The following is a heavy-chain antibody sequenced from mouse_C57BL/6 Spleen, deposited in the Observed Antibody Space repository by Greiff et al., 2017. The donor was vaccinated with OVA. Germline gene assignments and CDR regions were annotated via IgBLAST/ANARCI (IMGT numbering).Heavy chain of an antibody. CDR3: ARDRATGAMDY. CDR1: GFTFSSYA. CDR2: ISDGGSYT. Sequence: EVQLKESGGGLVKPGGSLKLSCAASGFTFSSYAMSWVRQTPEKRLEWVATISDGGSYTYYPDNVKGRFTISRDNAKNNLYLQMSHLKSEDTAMYYCARDRATGAMDYWGQGTSVTVSS. J-gene: IGHJ4*01. D-gene: IGHD3-1*01. V-gene: IGHV5-4*01.